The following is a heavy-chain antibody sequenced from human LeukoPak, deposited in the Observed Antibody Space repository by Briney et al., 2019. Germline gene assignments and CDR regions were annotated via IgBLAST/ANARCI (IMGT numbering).Heavy chain of an antibody. CDR2: INQDGSAR. CDR3: ASKQGDY. V-gene: IGHV3-7*01. J-gene: IGHJ4*02. Sequence: GGSLRLSCAASGFTFSSYAMIWVRQAPGKGLEWVANINQDGSARYSVDSVKGRFTISRDNAKNSLYLQMNSLRAEDTAVYYCASKQGDYWGQGTLVTVSS. CDR1: GFTFSSYA.